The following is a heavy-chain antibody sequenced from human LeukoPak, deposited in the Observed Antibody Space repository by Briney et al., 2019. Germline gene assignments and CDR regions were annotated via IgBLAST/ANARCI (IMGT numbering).Heavy chain of an antibody. CDR3: AREIPYYYDSSGYYFDY. D-gene: IGHD3-22*01. Sequence: GGSLRPSCAASGFTVSSNYMSWVRQAPGKGLEWVSVIYSGGSTYYADSVKGGFTISRDNSKNTLYLQMNSLRAEDTAVYYCAREIPYYYDSSGYYFDYWGQGTLVTVSS. CDR2: IYSGGST. CDR1: GFTVSSNY. V-gene: IGHV3-66*01. J-gene: IGHJ4*02.